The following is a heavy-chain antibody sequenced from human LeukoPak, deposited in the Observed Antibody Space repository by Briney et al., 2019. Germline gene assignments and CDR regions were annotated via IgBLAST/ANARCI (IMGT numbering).Heavy chain of an antibody. J-gene: IGHJ4*02. V-gene: IGHV4-30-2*01. CDR2: IYHSGST. Sequence: PSETLSLTCAVSGGSISSGGYSWSWIRQPPGKGLEWIGYIYHSGSTYYNPSLKSRVTISVDTSKNQFSLKLSSVTAADTAVYYCARRRFYDYVWGSYGSPAHLDYWGQGTLVTVSS. D-gene: IGHD3-16*01. CDR3: ARRRFYDYVWGSYGSPAHLDY. CDR1: GGSISSGGYS.